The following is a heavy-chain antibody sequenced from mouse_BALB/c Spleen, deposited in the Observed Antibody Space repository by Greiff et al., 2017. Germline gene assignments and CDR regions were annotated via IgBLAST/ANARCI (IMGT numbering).Heavy chain of an antibody. CDR3: ARSGYYGSGYFDV. J-gene: IGHJ1*01. CDR1: GYTFTSYT. CDR2: INPSSGYT. V-gene: IGHV1-4*02. D-gene: IGHD1-1*01. Sequence: QVQLQQSAAELARPGASVKMSCKASGYTFTSYTMHWVKQRPGQGLEWIGYINPSSGYTEYNQKFKDKTTLTADKSSSTAYTQLSSLTSEDSAVYYCARSGYYGSGYFDVWGAGTTVTVSS.